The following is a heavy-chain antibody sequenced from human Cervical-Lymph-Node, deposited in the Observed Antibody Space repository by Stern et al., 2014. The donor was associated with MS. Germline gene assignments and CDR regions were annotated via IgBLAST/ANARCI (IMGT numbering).Heavy chain of an antibody. J-gene: IGHJ4*02. D-gene: IGHD1-14*01. CDR2: IFHGGHT. CDR1: GSSISSSHW. V-gene: IGHV4-28*01. CDR3: ARKPAGNREFDF. Sequence: VQLVESGPGLVKPSDTLSLTCAVSGSSISSSHWWGWIRQPPRKGLEWIGSIFHGGHTYYNPSLKSRLTMSGDTSKTQFSLKLNSVTAVDTAVYYCARKPAGNREFDFWGQGTLVSVSS.